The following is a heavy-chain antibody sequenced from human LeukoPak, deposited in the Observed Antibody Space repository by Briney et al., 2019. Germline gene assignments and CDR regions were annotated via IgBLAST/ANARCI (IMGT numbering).Heavy chain of an antibody. CDR1: GGTFSSYA. J-gene: IGHJ6*03. CDR2: IIPIFGTA. D-gene: IGHD1-26*01. V-gene: IGHV1-69*13. Sequence: ASVKVSCKASGGTFSSYAISWVRQAPGQGLEWMGGIIPIFGTANYAQKFQGRVTITADESTSTAYMELSSLRSEDTAVYYCARVGYSGSAYYYYMDVCGKGTTVTVSS. CDR3: ARVGYSGSAYYYYMDV.